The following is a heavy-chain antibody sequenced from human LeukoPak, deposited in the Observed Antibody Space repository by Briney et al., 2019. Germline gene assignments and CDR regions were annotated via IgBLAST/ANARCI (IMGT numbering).Heavy chain of an antibody. CDR2: IIPILGIA. Sequence: ASVKVSCKASGGTFSSYAISWVRQAPGQGLEWMGRIIPILGIANYAQKFQGRVTITADKSTSTAYMELSSLRSEDTAVYYCARDPPYGDCRWCSAFDIWGQGTMVTVSS. CDR3: ARDPPYGDCRWCSAFDI. J-gene: IGHJ3*02. CDR1: GGTFSSYA. D-gene: IGHD4-17*01. V-gene: IGHV1-69*04.